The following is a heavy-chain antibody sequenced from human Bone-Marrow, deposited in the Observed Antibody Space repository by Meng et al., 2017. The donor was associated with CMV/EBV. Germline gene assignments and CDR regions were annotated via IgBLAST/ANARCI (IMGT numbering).Heavy chain of an antibody. CDR1: GGSFSGYY. V-gene: IGHV4-34*01. CDR2: INHSGST. CDR3: ARLSYGEHYYYGMDV. D-gene: IGHD4-17*01. J-gene: IGHJ6*02. Sequence: SETLSLTCAVYGGSFSGYYWSWIRQPPGKGLEWIGEINHSGSTNYNPSLKSRVTISVDTSKNQFSLKLSSVTAADTAVYYCARLSYGEHYYYGMDVWGQGTTVTVSS.